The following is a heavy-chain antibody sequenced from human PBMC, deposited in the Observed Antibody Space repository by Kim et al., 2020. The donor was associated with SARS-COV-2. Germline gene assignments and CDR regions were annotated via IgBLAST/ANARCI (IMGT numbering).Heavy chain of an antibody. V-gene: IGHV4-30-2*04. CDR3: ARMLVTGAFDI. CDR2: N. J-gene: IGHJ3*02. D-gene: IGHD2-15*01. Sequence: NYYNPSLKSRVTISVDTSKNQFSLKLSSVTAADTAVYYCARMLVTGAFDIWGQGTMVTVSS.